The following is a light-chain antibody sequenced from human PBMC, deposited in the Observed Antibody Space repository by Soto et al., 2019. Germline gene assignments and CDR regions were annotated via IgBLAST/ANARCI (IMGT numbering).Light chain of an antibody. Sequence: DIQMTQSPSTLSASVGDRVTITCRASQSISSWLAWYQQKPGKAPKLLIYKAPTLESGVPSRFSGSGSGTEFTLTISSLQPDDSATYYCQQYDSYALTFGGGTKVEIK. CDR1: QSISSW. CDR3: QQYDSYALT. J-gene: IGKJ4*01. CDR2: KAP. V-gene: IGKV1-5*03.